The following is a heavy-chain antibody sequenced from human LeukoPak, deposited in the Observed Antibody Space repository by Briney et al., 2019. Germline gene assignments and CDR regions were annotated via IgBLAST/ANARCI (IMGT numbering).Heavy chain of an antibody. J-gene: IGHJ6*03. CDR2: IYSGGST. D-gene: IGHD2-2*01. CDR3: AGDPRNCSGTSCYAGIWGGGDYYYYYMDV. CDR1: GFTVSTNY. V-gene: IGHV3-53*01. Sequence: GGSLGLSCAASGFTVSTNYMSWVRQAPGKGLEWVSVIYSGGSTYYADSVKGRFTISRDNSKNTLYLQMNSLRAEDTAVYYCAGDPRNCSGTSCYAGIWGGGDYYYYYMDVWGKGTTVSVSS.